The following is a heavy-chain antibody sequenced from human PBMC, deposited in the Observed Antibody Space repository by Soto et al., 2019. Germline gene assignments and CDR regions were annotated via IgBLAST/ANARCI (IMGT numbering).Heavy chain of an antibody. CDR2: IKSKTDGGTT. Sequence: GSLRLSCAASGXTFSNACMSWVRQAPGKGLEWVGRIKSKTDGGTTDYAAPFKGRFTISRDYSKNTLYLQMNSLKTEDTAVYYCTKDRYYDFWSGYYTGYFDYWGQGTLVTVSS. D-gene: IGHD3-3*01. J-gene: IGHJ4*02. V-gene: IGHV3-15*01. CDR3: TKDRYYDFWSGYYTGYFDY. CDR1: GXTFSNAC.